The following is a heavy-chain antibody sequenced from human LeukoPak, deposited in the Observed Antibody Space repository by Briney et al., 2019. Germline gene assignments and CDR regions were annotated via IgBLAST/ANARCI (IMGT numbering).Heavy chain of an antibody. V-gene: IGHV1-18*01. CDR3: ARDFYYESGAYGH. D-gene: IGHD3-22*01. Sequence: ASVKVSCKTSGYTFTNYGITWVRQAPGQGLEWMGWISVYNGNINYAQNFQGRVTMTTDTSTNTAYMELRSLRSDDTAVYYCARDFYYESGAYGHWGQGTLVTVSS. J-gene: IGHJ1*01. CDR2: ISVYNGNI. CDR1: GYTFTNYG.